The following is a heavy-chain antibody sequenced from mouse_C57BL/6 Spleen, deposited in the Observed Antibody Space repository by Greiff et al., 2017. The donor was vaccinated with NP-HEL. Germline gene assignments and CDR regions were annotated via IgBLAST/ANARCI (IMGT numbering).Heavy chain of an antibody. CDR1: GYSITSGYY. J-gene: IGHJ1*03. V-gene: IGHV3-6*01. Sequence: VQLQQSGPGLVKPSQSLSLTCSVTGYSITSGYYWNWIRQFPGNKLEWMGYISYDGSNNYNPSLKNRISITRDTSKNQFFLKLNSVTTEDTATYYCARERAYFDVWGTGTTVTVSS. D-gene: IGHD3-3*01. CDR3: ARERAYFDV. CDR2: ISYDGSN.